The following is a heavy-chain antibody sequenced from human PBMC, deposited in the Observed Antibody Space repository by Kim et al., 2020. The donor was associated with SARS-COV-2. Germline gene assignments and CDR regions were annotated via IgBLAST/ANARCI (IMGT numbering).Heavy chain of an antibody. Sequence: GGSLRLSCAASGFTFSDYYMSWIRQAPGKGLEWVSYISSSSSYTNYADSVKGRFTISRDNAKNSLYLQMNSLRAEETAVYYCASSQLVRYYYYGMDVWGQGTTVTVSS. CDR1: GFTFSDYY. CDR3: ASSQLVRYYYYGMDV. J-gene: IGHJ6*02. D-gene: IGHD6-13*01. V-gene: IGHV3-11*06. CDR2: ISSSSSYT.